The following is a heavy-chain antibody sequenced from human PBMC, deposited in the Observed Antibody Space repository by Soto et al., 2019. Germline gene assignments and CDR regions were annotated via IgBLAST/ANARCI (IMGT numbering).Heavy chain of an antibody. Sequence: QVQLVESGGGVVQPGRSLRLSCAASGFTFSPYAMHWVRQAPGKGLEWVAVISYDGKNKNYADSVKGRFAISRDNTSNTLNLQMNSLRAEDTAVYYGARARLETPALDYWGQGTLVTVSS. D-gene: IGHD2-2*01. J-gene: IGHJ4*02. CDR1: GFTFSPYA. CDR3: ARARLETPALDY. CDR2: ISYDGKNK. V-gene: IGHV3-30*09.